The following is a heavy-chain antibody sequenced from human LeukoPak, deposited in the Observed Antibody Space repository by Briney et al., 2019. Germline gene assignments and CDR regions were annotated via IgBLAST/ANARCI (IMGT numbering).Heavy chain of an antibody. Sequence: ASVKVSCKASGYTFTDYAIHWVRQAPGQGLEWVGRIDPHSGGTNYAQKFQGRVTLTRDASIGTAYMELRRLRSDDTAFYYCTRDLTISGPIGYWGRETLVTVSS. J-gene: IGHJ4*02. V-gene: IGHV1-2*06. D-gene: IGHD3-9*01. CDR2: IDPHSGGT. CDR3: TRDLTISGPIGY. CDR1: GYTFTDYA.